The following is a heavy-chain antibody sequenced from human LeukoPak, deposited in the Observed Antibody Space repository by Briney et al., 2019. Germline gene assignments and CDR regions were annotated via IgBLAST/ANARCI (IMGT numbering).Heavy chain of an antibody. CDR1: GFTFSSYA. CDR3: ANDFDY. Sequence: PGGSLRLSCAASGFTFSSYAMSWVRQAPGKGLEWVSAISSSGDSKYYTDSVKGRFTISRDNSRNTLFLQMNSLRDEDTAVYYCANDFDYWGQGTLVTVSS. CDR2: ISSSGDSK. J-gene: IGHJ4*02. V-gene: IGHV3-23*01.